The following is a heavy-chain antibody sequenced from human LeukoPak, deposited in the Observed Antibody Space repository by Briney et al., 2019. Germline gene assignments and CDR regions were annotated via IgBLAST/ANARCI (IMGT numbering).Heavy chain of an antibody. CDR2: ISGSGGST. Sequence: PGGSLRLSCAASGFTFSSYAMSWVRQAPGKGLEWVSAISGSGGSTYYADSVKGRFTISRDNSKNTLYLQMNSLRAEDTAVYYCAKDRARQLVHRHYFDYWGQGTLVTVSS. D-gene: IGHD6-13*01. J-gene: IGHJ4*02. V-gene: IGHV3-23*01. CDR3: AKDRARQLVHRHYFDY. CDR1: GFTFSSYA.